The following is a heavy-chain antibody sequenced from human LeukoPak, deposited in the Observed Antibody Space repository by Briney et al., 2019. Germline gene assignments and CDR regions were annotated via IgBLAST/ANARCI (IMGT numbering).Heavy chain of an antibody. D-gene: IGHD2-2*01. CDR3: ARAGQGYCTSASCYLSLDY. V-gene: IGHV4-4*02. J-gene: IGHJ4*02. CDR1: GGSISSSNW. Sequence: SETLSLTCAVSGGSISSSNWWSWVRQSPGKGLEWIGQIYHSGSTNYNPSLKSRVAISVDKSKNQFSLNLNSVTAADTAVYYCARAGQGYCTSASCYLSLDYWGQGTLVTVSS. CDR2: IYHSGST.